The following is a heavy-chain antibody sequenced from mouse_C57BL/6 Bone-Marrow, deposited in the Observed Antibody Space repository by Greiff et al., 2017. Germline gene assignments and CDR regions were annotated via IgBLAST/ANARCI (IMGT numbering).Heavy chain of an antibody. J-gene: IGHJ2*01. CDR1: GYTFTDYE. V-gene: IGHV1-15*01. CDR2: IDPETGGT. Sequence: QVQLQQSGPELVRPGASVTLSCKASGYTFTDYEMHWVKQTPVNGLEWIGAIDPETGGTAYNQKFKGKAILTADKSSSTAYMELRSLTSEDSAVYDVTRGGYSSYGDCWGQGTTLTVSS. D-gene: IGHD1-1*01. CDR3: TRGGYSSYGDC.